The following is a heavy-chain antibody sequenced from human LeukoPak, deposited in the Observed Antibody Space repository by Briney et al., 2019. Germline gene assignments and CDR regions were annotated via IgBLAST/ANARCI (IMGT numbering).Heavy chain of an antibody. Sequence: GGSLRLSCAASGFTFSSYAMSWVRQAPGKGLEWVAVISYDGSNKYYADSVKGRFTISRDNSKNTLYLQMNSLRAEDTAVYHCARDHFDYWGQGTLVTVSS. CDR1: GFTFSSYA. CDR2: ISYDGSNK. J-gene: IGHJ4*02. CDR3: ARDHFDY. V-gene: IGHV3-30*04.